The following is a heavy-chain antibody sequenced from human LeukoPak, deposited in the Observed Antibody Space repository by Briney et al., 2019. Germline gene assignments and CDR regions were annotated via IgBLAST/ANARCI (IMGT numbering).Heavy chain of an antibody. V-gene: IGHV3-15*01. D-gene: IGHD3-16*02. Sequence: PGGSLRLSCDASGGTFSSHSMNWVRQAPGKGLEWVGRIKSKSDGGTTDYGAPVKGRFTISRDDSKNTLYLQMDSLKTEDTAVYYCLTFGGVITGNWGQGTLVTVSS. J-gene: IGHJ4*02. CDR1: GGTFSSHS. CDR2: IKSKSDGGTT. CDR3: LTFGGVITGN.